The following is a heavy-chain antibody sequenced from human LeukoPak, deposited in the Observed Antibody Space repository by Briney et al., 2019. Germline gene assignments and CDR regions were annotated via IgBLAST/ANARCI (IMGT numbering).Heavy chain of an antibody. CDR3: ARNDFWSGYGALYYYYMDV. V-gene: IGHV1-69*06. D-gene: IGHD3-3*01. CDR1: GYTFTNYA. CDR2: IIPIFGTA. Sequence: SVKVSCKASGYTFTNYAINWVRQAPGQGLEWMGGIIPIFGTANYAQKFQGRVTITADKFTSTAYMELSSLRSEDTAVYYCARNDFWSGYGALYYYYMDVWGKGTTVTVSS. J-gene: IGHJ6*03.